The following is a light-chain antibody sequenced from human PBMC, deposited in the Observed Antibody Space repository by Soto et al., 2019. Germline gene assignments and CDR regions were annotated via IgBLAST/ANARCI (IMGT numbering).Light chain of an antibody. CDR1: QSASSS. V-gene: IGKV3D-15*01. CDR2: GAS. Sequence: EIVMTQSPATLSVSPGERATLSCSASQSASSSSLAWYQQKPGQAPRLLIYGASTRATGIPARFSGSGSGTKFTLTISSLQSEDFAVYYCQQYNKWPPRTFGQGTKVDIK. J-gene: IGKJ1*01. CDR3: QQYNKWPPRT.